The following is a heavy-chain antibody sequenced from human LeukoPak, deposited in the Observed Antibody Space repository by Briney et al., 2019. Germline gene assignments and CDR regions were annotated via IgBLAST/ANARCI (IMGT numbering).Heavy chain of an antibody. J-gene: IGHJ4*02. V-gene: IGHV3-53*01. D-gene: IGHD6-13*01. CDR1: GFTVSTNF. CDR2: MYAGGDT. Sequence: GGSLRLSCAASGFTVSTNFMSGVRQAPGKGLEWVSVMYAGGDTYYADSVKGRLTISRDNSKNTLYLQMNSLRAEDTAVYYCPRSGSSWFDYWGQGTLVTVSS. CDR3: PRSGSSWFDY.